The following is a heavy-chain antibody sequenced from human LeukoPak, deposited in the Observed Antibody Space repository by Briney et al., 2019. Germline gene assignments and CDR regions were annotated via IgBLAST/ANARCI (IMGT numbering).Heavy chain of an antibody. CDR2: FDLEGGET. V-gene: IGHV1-24*01. CDR1: GYTLIELS. J-gene: IGHJ4*02. Sequence: VASVKVSCKVSGYTLIELSMHWVRQAPGKGLEWVGGFDLEGGETIYAQKFQGRVTMTGDTSTDTAYMELTSLRSEDTAVYYCATGIFGVGDNVYDHWGQGTLVTVSS. D-gene: IGHD1-26*01. CDR3: ATGIFGVGDNVYDH.